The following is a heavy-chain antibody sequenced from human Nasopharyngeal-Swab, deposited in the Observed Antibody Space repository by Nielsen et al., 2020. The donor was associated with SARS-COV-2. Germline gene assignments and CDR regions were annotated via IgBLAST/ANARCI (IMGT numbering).Heavy chain of an antibody. CDR3: ARGFSTKNYWGSAQYYFDY. CDR1: GGSISSYY. D-gene: IGHD7-27*01. Sequence: SETLSLTCTVSGGSISSYYWSWIRQPPGKGLEWIGEINHSGSTNYNPSLKSRVTISVDTSKNQFSLKLSSVTAADTAVYYCARGFSTKNYWGSAQYYFDYWGQGTLVTVSS. CDR2: INHSGST. V-gene: IGHV4-34*01. J-gene: IGHJ4*02.